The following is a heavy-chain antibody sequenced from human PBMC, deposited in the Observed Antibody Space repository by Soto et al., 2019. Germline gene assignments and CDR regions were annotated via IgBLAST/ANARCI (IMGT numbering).Heavy chain of an antibody. V-gene: IGHV3-7*03. D-gene: IGHD6-19*01. Sequence: LRLSCVASGFTFITSFMGWVRQAPGKGLEWVANINQDGGGTYYVDSVEGRFTISRDNAKDSLYLQMNSLRGEDTAVYYCARYFRGSGRYFFDYWGQGTLVTVSS. J-gene: IGHJ4*02. CDR1: GFTFITSF. CDR2: INQDGGGT. CDR3: ARYFRGSGRYFFDY.